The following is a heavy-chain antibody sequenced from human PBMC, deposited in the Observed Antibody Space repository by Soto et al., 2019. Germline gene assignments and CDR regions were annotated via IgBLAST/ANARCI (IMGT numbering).Heavy chain of an antibody. CDR1: GGSFSGYY. D-gene: IGHD3-10*01. CDR2: INHSGST. J-gene: IGHJ5*02. V-gene: IGHV4-34*02. CDR3: AREGISVVRGVIITNWFDP. Sequence: QVQLQQWGAGLLKPSETLSLTCAVYGGSFSGYYWSWIRQPPGKGLEWIGEINHSGSTNYNPSLKSRVTISVEASRNQFSLKLSSVTAADTAVYYCAREGISVVRGVIITNWFDPWGQGTLVTVSS.